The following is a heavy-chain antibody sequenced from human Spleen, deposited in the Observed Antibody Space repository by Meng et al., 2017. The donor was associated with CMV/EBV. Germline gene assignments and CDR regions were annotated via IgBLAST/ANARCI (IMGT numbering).Heavy chain of an antibody. J-gene: IGHJ4*02. Sequence: GGSLRLSCAASGFAFSTYAMHWVRQAPGKRLEWIAVITHDGSGKYYADSAKGRFTISRDNSKNTVYLQMNRLRAEDTAVYYCASNLRFLEWLLYSPDYWGQGTLVTVSS. CDR1: GFAFSTYA. D-gene: IGHD3-3*01. CDR3: ASNLRFLEWLLYSPDY. CDR2: ITHDGSGK. V-gene: IGHV3-30-3*01.